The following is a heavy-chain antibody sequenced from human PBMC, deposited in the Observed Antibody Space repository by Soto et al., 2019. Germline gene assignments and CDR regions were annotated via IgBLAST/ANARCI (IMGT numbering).Heavy chain of an antibody. V-gene: IGHV4-31*03. CDR2: IYFSGST. J-gene: IGHJ6*02. D-gene: IGHD2-21*01. CDR1: GGSISGGTYY. Sequence: TLSLTCTVSGGSISGGTYYWSWIRQPPGQGLEWIGYIYFSGSTYYNPSLKSRVIISVDTSKNQFSLRLSSLTAADTAVYYCARGDWPTQMDVWGQGTTVTVSS. CDR3: ARGDWPTQMDV.